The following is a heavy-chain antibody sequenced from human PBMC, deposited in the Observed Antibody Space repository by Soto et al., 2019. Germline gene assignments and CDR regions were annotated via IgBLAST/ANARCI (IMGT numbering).Heavy chain of an antibody. Sequence: SGPTLVNPTETLTLTCTVSGFSLSNARMGVSWIRQPPGKALEWLAHIFSNDEKSYSTSLKSRLTISKDTSKSQVVLTMTNMDPVDTATYYCAHRRSHGPYSSSLFTPPPQHWGQGPLVTSPQ. CDR3: AHRRSHGPYSSSLFTPPPQH. J-gene: IGHJ1*01. D-gene: IGHD6-13*01. V-gene: IGHV2-26*01. CDR2: IFSNDEK. CDR1: GFSLSNARMG.